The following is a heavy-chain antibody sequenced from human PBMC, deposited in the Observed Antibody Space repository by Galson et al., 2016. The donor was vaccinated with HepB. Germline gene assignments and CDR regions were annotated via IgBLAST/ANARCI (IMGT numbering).Heavy chain of an antibody. J-gene: IGHJ4*02. CDR1: GDSMIPYF. Sequence: ETLSLTCSVSGDSMIPYFWTWIRQPAGKGLEWLGRIYSTGDTNYSPSLVSRVTMLVDTSKNQFSLRLDSLTAADTAVYYCARESVSIAVLDFWGQGILVTVSS. CDR3: ARESVSIAVLDF. CDR2: IYSTGDT. V-gene: IGHV4-4*07. D-gene: IGHD6-19*01.